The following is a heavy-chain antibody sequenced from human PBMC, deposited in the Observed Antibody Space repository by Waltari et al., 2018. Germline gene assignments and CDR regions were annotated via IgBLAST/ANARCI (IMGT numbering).Heavy chain of an antibody. J-gene: IGHJ4*02. CDR3: TRHGVSG. CDR1: GFTFIGSA. V-gene: IGHV3-73*01. Sequence: EVQLVESGGGLVQPGGSLRLSGAASGFTFIGSALHWVGQASGKGLEWVGRIRSKANSYATAYAASVKGRFTISRDDSKNTAYLQMNSLKTEDTAVYYCTRHGVSGWGQGTLVTVSS. CDR2: IRSKANSYAT. D-gene: IGHD3-3*01.